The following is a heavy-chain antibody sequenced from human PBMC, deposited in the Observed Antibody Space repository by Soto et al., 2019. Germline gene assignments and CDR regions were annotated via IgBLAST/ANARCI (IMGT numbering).Heavy chain of an antibody. CDR2: IDWDDDK. J-gene: IGHJ5*02. CDR3: ARMSWNYFFDP. CDR1: GFSLSTSGVG. Sequence: SGPTLVNPTQTLTLTCTFSGFSLSTSGVGVGWIRQPPGKALEWLARIDWDDDKYYSTSLKTRLTISKDTSKNQVVLTMTNMDPVDTATYYCARMSWNYFFDPWGQGTLVTVSS. D-gene: IGHD1-7*01. V-gene: IGHV2-70*11.